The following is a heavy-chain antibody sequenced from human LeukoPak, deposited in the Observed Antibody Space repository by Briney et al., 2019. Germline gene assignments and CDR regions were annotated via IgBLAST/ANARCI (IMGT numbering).Heavy chain of an antibody. CDR3: ATTIGYSSDWYGWFDP. J-gene: IGHJ5*02. Sequence: GESLKISCKGSGHSFTNYWIAWVRQMPGKGPEWMGIIYPGDSENRYNPSLEGQVTISADKSINTAYLHWSSLKASDTAMYYCATTIGYSSDWYGWFDPWGQGTLVTVSS. CDR2: IYPGDSEN. V-gene: IGHV5-51*01. CDR1: GHSFTNYW. D-gene: IGHD6-19*01.